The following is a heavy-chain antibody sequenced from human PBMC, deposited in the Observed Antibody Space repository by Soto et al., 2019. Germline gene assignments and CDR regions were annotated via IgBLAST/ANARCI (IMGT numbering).Heavy chain of an antibody. J-gene: IGHJ4*02. V-gene: IGHV1-69*02. Sequence: GASVKVSCKASGDTFSRYTISWVRQAPGQGLEWLGRIIPSLGVSNYAQRFQGRVTVTADISTSTAYMELNSLTSEDTAVYYCACPVGGYCTSSRCYSPFDYWGQGALVTVSS. CDR2: IIPSLGVS. CDR1: GDTFSRYT. D-gene: IGHD2-2*01. CDR3: ACPVGGYCTSSRCYSPFDY.